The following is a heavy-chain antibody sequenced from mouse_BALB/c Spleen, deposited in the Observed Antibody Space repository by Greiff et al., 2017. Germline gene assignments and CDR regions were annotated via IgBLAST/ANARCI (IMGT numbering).Heavy chain of an antibody. CDR3: VRLTGHYYAMDY. D-gene: IGHD1-2*01. Sequence: QVQLQQSGAELVRPGTSVKVSCKASGYAFTNYLIEWVKQRPGQGLEWIGVINPGSGGTNYNEKFKGKATLTADKSSSTAYMQLSSLTSDDSAVYYCVRLTGHYYAMDYWGQGTSVTVSS. V-gene: IGHV1-54*01. CDR2: INPGSGGT. J-gene: IGHJ4*01. CDR1: GYAFTNYL.